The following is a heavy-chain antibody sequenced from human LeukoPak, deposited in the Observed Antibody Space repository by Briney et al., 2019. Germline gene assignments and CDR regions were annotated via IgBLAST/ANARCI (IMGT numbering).Heavy chain of an antibody. D-gene: IGHD3-10*01. V-gene: IGHV4-34*01. CDR1: GGSFSGYY. J-gene: IGHJ4*02. Sequence: SETLSLTCAVYGGSFSGYYWSWIRQPPGKGLEWIGEINHGGSTNYNPSLKSRVTISVDTSKNQFSLKLSSVTAADTAVYYCARGWFGELNYFDYWGQGTLVTVSS. CDR3: ARGWFGELNYFDY. CDR2: INHGGST.